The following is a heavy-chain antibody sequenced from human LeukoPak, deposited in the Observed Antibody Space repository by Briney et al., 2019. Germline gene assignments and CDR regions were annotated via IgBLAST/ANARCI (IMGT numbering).Heavy chain of an antibody. D-gene: IGHD1-26*01. CDR1: GASISDYF. Sequence: SETLSLTCSVSGASISDYFWSWIRQAPGQTLEWIGYVSKTGSTHYNPSLTSRVTISVDTSKNQFSLRLSSVTAADTAIYYCARGPFRGTGDGALDIWGQGTMVTVS. CDR3: ARGPFRGTGDGALDI. J-gene: IGHJ3*02. CDR2: VSKTGST. V-gene: IGHV4-59*01.